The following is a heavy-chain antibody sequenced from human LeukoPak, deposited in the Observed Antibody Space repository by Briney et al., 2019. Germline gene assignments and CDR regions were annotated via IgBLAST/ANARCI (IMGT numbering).Heavy chain of an antibody. D-gene: IGHD3-22*01. CDR3: ARAFYYDSSGYYFHWFDP. J-gene: IGHJ5*02. CDR1: GGTFSSYA. V-gene: IGHV1-69*13. Sequence: GASVKVSCKASGGTFSSYAISWVRQAPGQGPEWMGGIIPIFGTANYAQKFQGRVTITADESTSTAYMELSSLRSEDTAVYYCARAFYYDSSGYYFHWFDPWGQGTLVTVSS. CDR2: IIPIFGTA.